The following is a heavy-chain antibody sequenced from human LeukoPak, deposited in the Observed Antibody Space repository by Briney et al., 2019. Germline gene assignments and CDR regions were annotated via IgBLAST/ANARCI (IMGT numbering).Heavy chain of an antibody. CDR1: GFTFNIYP. J-gene: IGHJ4*02. Sequence: GDSLRLSCVASGFTFNIYPMTWVRQSPEKGLEWVSTIGTGGDTYYADSVKGRFTISRDNAKNSLCLQMNSLRAEDTAVYYCARESYSNYGNYFDYWGQGTLVTVSS. CDR3: ARESYSNYGNYFDY. V-gene: IGHV3-69-1*01. CDR2: IGTGGDT. D-gene: IGHD4-11*01.